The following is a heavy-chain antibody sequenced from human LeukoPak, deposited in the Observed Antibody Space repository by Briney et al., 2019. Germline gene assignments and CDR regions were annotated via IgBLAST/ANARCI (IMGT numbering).Heavy chain of an antibody. J-gene: IGHJ4*02. D-gene: IGHD3-10*01. CDR3: AKVKGWYGEGYFDY. Sequence: GGSLRLSCAASGFAVSSNYMNWVRHAPGKGLEWVSVIYSDGRTYYADSVKGRFTISRDISKNTLFLEMTSLRAEDTAVYYCAKVKGWYGEGYFDYWGQGTLVTVSS. CDR1: GFAVSSNY. CDR2: IYSDGRT. V-gene: IGHV3-53*01.